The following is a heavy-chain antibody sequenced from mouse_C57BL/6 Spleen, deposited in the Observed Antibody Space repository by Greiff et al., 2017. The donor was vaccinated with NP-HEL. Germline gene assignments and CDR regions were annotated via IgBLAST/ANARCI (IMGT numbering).Heavy chain of an antibody. CDR3: ARGRDYDGVMDY. Sequence: QVQLQQSGPELVKPGASVKISCKASGYAFSSSWMNWVKQRPGKGLEWIGGIYPGDGDTNYNGKFKGKATLTADKSSSTAYMQLSSLTSEDSAVYFCARGRDYDGVMDYWGQGTSVTVSS. V-gene: IGHV1-82*01. CDR2: IYPGDGDT. J-gene: IGHJ4*01. D-gene: IGHD2-4*01. CDR1: GYAFSSSW.